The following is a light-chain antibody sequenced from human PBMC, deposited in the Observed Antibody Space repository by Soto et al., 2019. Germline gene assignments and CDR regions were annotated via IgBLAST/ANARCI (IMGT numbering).Light chain of an antibody. J-gene: IGLJ1*01. Sequence: QSVLTQPASVSGSPGQSITISCPGTSIYVGRDNYVSWYKQHPGTAPKLMIYEVSNRPSGVSTRFSGSKSGNTASLTISGLQSEDVAEYDCSSYTSSSTQVFGTGTKLTV. CDR3: SSYTSSSTQV. CDR2: EVS. V-gene: IGLV2-14*01. CDR1: SIYVGRDNY.